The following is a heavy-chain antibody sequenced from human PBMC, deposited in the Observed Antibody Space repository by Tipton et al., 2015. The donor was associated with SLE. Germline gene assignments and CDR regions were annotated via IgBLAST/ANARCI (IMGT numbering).Heavy chain of an antibody. D-gene: IGHD3-10*01. CDR3: ARGGYGSGSFGWFDP. V-gene: IGHV1-18*01. CDR2: ISGYNGNT. Sequence: QLVQSGAEVENPGASVKVSCKASGYTFTNFGIHWVRQAPGQGLEWMGFISGYNGNTNYIEKLQGRLIMTIDTSATTAYMELSSLRSDDTAVYYCARGGYGSGSFGWFDPWGQGTRVTVSS. CDR1: GYTFTNFG. J-gene: IGHJ5*02.